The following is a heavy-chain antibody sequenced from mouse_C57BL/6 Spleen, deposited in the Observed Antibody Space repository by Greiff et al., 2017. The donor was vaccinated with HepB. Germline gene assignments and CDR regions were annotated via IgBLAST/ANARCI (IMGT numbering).Heavy chain of an antibody. CDR1: GFSFNTYA. CDR3: VRSSYSNYGEYYFDY. D-gene: IGHD2-5*01. V-gene: IGHV10-1*01. Sequence: EVQLMESGGGLVQPKGSLKLSCAASGFSFNTYAMNWVRQAPGKGLEWVARIRSKSNNYATYYADSVKDRFTISRDDSESMLYLQMNNLKTEDTAMYYCVRSSYSNYGEYYFDYWGQGTTLTVSS. J-gene: IGHJ2*01. CDR2: IRSKSNNYAT.